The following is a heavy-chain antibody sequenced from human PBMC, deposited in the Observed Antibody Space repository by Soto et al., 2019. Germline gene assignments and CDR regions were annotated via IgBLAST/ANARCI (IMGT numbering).Heavy chain of an antibody. CDR1: GGSISIYY. J-gene: IGHJ4*02. V-gene: IGHV4-59*01. CDR3: ARSGYDYYFDY. CDR2: IYYSGST. Sequence: PSETLSLTCTVSGGSISIYYWSWIRQPPGKGLEWIGYIYYSGSTNYNPSLKSRVTLSVDTSKNQFSLKLSSVTAADTAVYYCARSGYDYYFDYWGQGTLVTVSS. D-gene: IGHD5-12*01.